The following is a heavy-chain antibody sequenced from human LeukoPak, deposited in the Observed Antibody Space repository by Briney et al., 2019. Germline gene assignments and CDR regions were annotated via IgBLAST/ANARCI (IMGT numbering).Heavy chain of an antibody. V-gene: IGHV3-30-3*01. CDR3: AREVYGDYDQSLDY. CDR2: ISYDGSNK. CDR1: GFTFSSYA. J-gene: IGHJ4*02. D-gene: IGHD4-17*01. Sequence: GRSLRLSCAASGFTFSSYAMHWVRQAPGKGLEWVAVISYDGSNKYYADSVKGRFTISRDNSKNTLYLQMNSLRAEDTAVYYCAREVYGDYDQSLDYWGQGTLVTVSS.